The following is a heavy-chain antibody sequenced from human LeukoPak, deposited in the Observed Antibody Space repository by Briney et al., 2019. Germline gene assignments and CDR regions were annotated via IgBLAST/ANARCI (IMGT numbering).Heavy chain of an antibody. V-gene: IGHV4-34*01. CDR3: ARGRTNWGLYNWFDP. J-gene: IGHJ5*02. CDR1: GGSFSGYY. CDR2: INHSGST. D-gene: IGHD7-27*01. Sequence: SETLSLTCAVYGGSFSGYYWSWIHQPPGKGLEWIGEINHSGSTNYNPSLKSRVTISVDTSKNQFSLKLSSVTAADTAVYYCARGRTNWGLYNWFDPWGQGTLVTVSS.